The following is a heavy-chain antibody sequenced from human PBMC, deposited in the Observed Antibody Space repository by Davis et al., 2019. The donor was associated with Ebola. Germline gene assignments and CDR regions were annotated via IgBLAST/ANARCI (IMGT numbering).Heavy chain of an antibody. CDR1: GGSIIGTDW. CDR2: IHHSGAT. CDR3: VRNGFYSLEY. D-gene: IGHD2-8*01. J-gene: IGHJ4*02. Sequence: PSETLSLTCTVSGGSIIGTDWWSWVRQPPGKGLEWIGEIHHSGATNCNPSLKSRVSISVDKSNNQLSLMLTSVTAADTAVYYCVRNGFYSLEYWGQGTLVTVSS. V-gene: IGHV4-4*02.